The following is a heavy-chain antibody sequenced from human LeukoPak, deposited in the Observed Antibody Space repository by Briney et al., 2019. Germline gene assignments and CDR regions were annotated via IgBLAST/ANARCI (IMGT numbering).Heavy chain of an antibody. CDR1: GFTFSNYG. Sequence: GGSLRLSCAASGFTFSNYGMHWVRQAPGKGLEWVALIWYHGGDKYYADSVKGRFTVSRDNSKNTLYLQMNSLRAEDTAVYYCASDYYDRSQYWGQGTLVTVSS. CDR3: ASDYYDRSQY. V-gene: IGHV3-33*01. CDR2: IWYHGGDK. D-gene: IGHD3-22*01. J-gene: IGHJ4*02.